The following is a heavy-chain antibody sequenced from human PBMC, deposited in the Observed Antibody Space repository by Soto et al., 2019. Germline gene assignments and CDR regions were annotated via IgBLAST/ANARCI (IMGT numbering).Heavy chain of an antibody. J-gene: IGHJ6*02. CDR2: ISSSSSYI. CDR3: ARDSTPILITMVRGVRYGMDV. D-gene: IGHD3-10*01. V-gene: IGHV3-21*01. Sequence: GGSLRLSCADSGFTFSSYSMNWVRQAPGKGLEWVSSISSSSSYIYYADSVKGRFTISRDNAKNSLYLQMNSLRAEDTAAYYCARDSTPILITMVRGVRYGMDVWGQGTTVTVSS. CDR1: GFTFSSYS.